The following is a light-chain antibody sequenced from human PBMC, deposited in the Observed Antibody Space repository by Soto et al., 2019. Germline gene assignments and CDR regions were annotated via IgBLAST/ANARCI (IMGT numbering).Light chain of an antibody. V-gene: IGKV1-39*01. J-gene: IGKJ2*01. CDR3: QQSYSTRVYT. CDR2: AAS. Sequence: DIQMTQSPSSLSASVGDRVTITCRASQSISSYLNWYQQKPGKAPKLLIYAASSLQSWVPSRFCGSGSGTDFTLTISSLQPEDFATYYCQQSYSTRVYTFGQGTKLEIK. CDR1: QSISSY.